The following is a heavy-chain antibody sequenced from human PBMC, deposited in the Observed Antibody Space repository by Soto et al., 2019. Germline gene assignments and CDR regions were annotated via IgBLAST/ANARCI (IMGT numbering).Heavy chain of an antibody. CDR1: GGSFSGYY. J-gene: IGHJ6*03. Sequence: QVQLQQWGAGLLKPSKTLSLTCAVYGGSFSGYYWSWIRQPRGKGLEWIGEINHSGSTNYNPSLKSRVTISVDTSKNQFSLKLSSVTAADTAVYYCARAGYCSSTSCFRRYYYMDVWGKGTTVTVSS. CDR3: ARAGYCSSTSCFRRYYYMDV. D-gene: IGHD2-2*01. CDR2: INHSGST. V-gene: IGHV4-34*01.